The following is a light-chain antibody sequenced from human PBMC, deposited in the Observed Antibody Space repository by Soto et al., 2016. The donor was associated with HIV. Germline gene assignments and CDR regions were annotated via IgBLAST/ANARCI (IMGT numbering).Light chain of an antibody. CDR3: QQSRA. Sequence: DIQMIQSPSTLSASVGDRVTITCRASRSISSWLAWYQQKPGKAPKLLIYKASSLESGVPSRFSGSGSGTEFTLTISSLQPDDFATYYCQQSRAFGQGTKVEIK. CDR2: KAS. J-gene: IGKJ1*01. CDR1: RSISSW. V-gene: IGKV1-5*03.